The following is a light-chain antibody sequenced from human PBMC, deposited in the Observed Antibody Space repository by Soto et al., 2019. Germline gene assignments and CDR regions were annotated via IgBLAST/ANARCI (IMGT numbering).Light chain of an antibody. V-gene: IGLV2-8*01. CDR1: SSDFGGYNY. Sequence: QSALTQPPSASGSPGQSVTISCTGTSSDFGGYNYVSWYQQHPGKAPKLIIYEVTKRPSGVPDRFSGSKSGNTASLTVSGLQAEDEADYYSSSSAGSNSYVFGTGTKLTVL. J-gene: IGLJ1*01. CDR2: EVT. CDR3: SSSAGSNSYV.